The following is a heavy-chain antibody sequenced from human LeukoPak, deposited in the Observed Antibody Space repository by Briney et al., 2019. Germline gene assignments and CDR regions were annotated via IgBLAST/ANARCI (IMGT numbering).Heavy chain of an antibody. V-gene: IGHV4-4*07. J-gene: IGHJ6*03. Sequence: SETLSLTCTVSGGSISSYYWGWIRQPAGQGLEWIGRIYTSGSTNYNPSLKSRVTMSVDTSKNQFSLKLSSVTAADTAVYYCARESVVVPAAIGPYYYYYMDVWGKGTTVTVSS. CDR2: IYTSGST. CDR1: GGSISSYY. D-gene: IGHD2-2*02. CDR3: ARESVVVPAAIGPYYYYYMDV.